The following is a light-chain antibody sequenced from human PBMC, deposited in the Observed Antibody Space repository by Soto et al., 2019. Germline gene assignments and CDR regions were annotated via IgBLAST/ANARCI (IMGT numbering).Light chain of an antibody. CDR3: HQASSFPPT. Sequence: DIRRSRVSFSVAAFLRNKITITFRASQDISSWLAWYQQKPGKAPKIMIYAASSLQGGVPSRFSGSGSGTEFTLTISSLQPEDFATYYCHQASSFPPTFGQGTRLEIK. J-gene: IGKJ5*01. V-gene: IGKV1-12*01. CDR1: QDISSW. CDR2: AAS.